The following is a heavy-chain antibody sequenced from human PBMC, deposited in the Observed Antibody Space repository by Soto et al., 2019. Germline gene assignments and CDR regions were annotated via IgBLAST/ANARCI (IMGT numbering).Heavy chain of an antibody. J-gene: IGHJ5*02. CDR3: ARYIAAAGTGWFDP. CDR1: GYTFTGYY. D-gene: IGHD6-13*01. Sequence: ASVKVSCKASGYTFTGYYMHWVRQAPGQGLEWMGWINPNSGGTNYAQKFQGRVTMTRDTSISTAYMELSRLRSDDTAVYYCARYIAAAGTGWFDPWGQGTLVTVSS. CDR2: INPNSGGT. V-gene: IGHV1-2*02.